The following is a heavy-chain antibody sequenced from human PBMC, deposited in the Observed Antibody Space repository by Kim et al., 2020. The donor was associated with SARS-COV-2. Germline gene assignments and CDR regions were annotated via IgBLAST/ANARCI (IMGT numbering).Heavy chain of an antibody. Sequence: SVKGRFTISRDNSKNTLYLQMNSLRAEDTAVYYCAKDRSVTPYYYYGMDVWGQGTTVTVSS. V-gene: IGHV3-33*06. CDR3: AKDRSVTPYYYYGMDV. D-gene: IGHD4-17*01. J-gene: IGHJ6*02.